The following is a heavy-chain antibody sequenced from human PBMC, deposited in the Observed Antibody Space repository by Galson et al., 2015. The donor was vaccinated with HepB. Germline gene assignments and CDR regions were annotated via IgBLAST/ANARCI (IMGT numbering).Heavy chain of an antibody. CDR1: GFTFSSYA. J-gene: IGHJ4*02. V-gene: IGHV3-23*01. D-gene: IGHD3-16*02. CDR2: ISGSGGST. CDR3: AKKAHIFLGELSLWSDY. Sequence: SLRLSCAASGFTFSSYAMSWVRQAPGKGLEWVSAISGSGGSTYYADSVKGRFTISRDNSKNTLYLQMNSLRAEDTAVYYCAKKAHIFLGELSLWSDYWGQGTLVTVSS.